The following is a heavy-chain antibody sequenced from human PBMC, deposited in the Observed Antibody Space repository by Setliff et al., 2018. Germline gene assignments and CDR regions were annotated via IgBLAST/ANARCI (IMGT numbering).Heavy chain of an antibody. J-gene: IGHJ3*02. CDR2: INYSGNS. D-gene: IGHD2-15*01. V-gene: IGHV4-59*01. CDR1: GGSISTYY. Sequence: SGTLSLTCSVSGGSISTYYWSWIRQPPGKGLEWIGNINYSGNSNYIPSLKSRVTISVGTPKNQFSLKLSSVTAADTAVYYCARDTRVRDSSSVPSDTFDIWGRGTMVTVSS. CDR3: ARDTRVRDSSSVPSDTFDI.